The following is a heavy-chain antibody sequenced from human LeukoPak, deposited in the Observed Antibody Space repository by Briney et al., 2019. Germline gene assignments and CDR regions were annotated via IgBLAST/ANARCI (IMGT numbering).Heavy chain of an antibody. Sequence: PGGSLRLSCAASGFTFSSYAMSWVRQAPGKGLEWVSAISGSGGSTYYADSVKGRFTISRDNSKNTLYLQMNSLRAEDTAVYYCARGRWGAYCGGDCYSDYWGQGALVTVSS. J-gene: IGHJ4*02. CDR3: ARGRWGAYCGGDCYSDY. CDR1: GFTFSSYA. V-gene: IGHV3-23*01. D-gene: IGHD2-21*01. CDR2: ISGSGGST.